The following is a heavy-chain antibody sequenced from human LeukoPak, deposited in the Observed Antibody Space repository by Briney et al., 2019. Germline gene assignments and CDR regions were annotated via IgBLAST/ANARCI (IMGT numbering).Heavy chain of an antibody. J-gene: IGHJ5*02. CDR3: ARAGRRYHDFWSHTNWFDP. Sequence: SETLSLTCAVYGGSFSGYYWSWIRQPPGKGLEWIGEINHSGSTNYNPSLKSRVTLSVDTSKNQFSLKLSSVTAADTAVYYCARAGRRYHDFWSHTNWFDPWGQGTLVTVSS. CDR2: INHSGST. CDR1: GGSFSGYY. D-gene: IGHD3-3*01. V-gene: IGHV4-34*01.